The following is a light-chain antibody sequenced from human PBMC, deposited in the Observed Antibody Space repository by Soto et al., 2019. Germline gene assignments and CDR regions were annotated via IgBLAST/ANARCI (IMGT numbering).Light chain of an antibody. V-gene: IGKV3-11*01. J-gene: IGKJ4*01. CDR1: QSVSSY. CDR2: DAS. Sequence: EIVLTQSPATLSLSPGERATLSCRASQSVSSYLAWYQQKPGQAPRLLIYDASNRATGIPARFSGIGSGTDFPLTISSLEHEDFAVYYCQQRSNWLSFGGGTKVEIK. CDR3: QQRSNWLS.